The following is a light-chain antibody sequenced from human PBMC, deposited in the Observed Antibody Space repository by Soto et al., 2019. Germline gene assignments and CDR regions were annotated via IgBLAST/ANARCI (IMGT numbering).Light chain of an antibody. V-gene: IGKV1-9*01. J-gene: IGKJ1*01. CDR2: DAS. Sequence: DIKLTQSPSFLSASVGDRVTITCRASQGISSYLAWYQQKPGKAPKLLIHDASTLESGIPSRFSGSGSGTEFTLTISSLQPDDFATYYCQQYNSYWTFGQGTKVDIK. CDR1: QGISSY. CDR3: QQYNSYWT.